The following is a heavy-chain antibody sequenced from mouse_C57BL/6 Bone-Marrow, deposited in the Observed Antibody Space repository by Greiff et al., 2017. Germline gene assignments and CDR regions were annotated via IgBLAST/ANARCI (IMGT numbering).Heavy chain of an antibody. CDR1: GYAFSSSW. J-gene: IGHJ3*01. Sequence: VQVVESGPELVKPGASVKISCKASGYAFSSSWMNWVKQRPGKGLEWIGRIYPGDGDTNYNGKFKGKATLTADKSSSTAYMQLSSLTSEDSAVYFCAPYYYGSRTFAYWGQGTLVTVSA. D-gene: IGHD1-1*01. CDR2: IYPGDGDT. V-gene: IGHV1-82*01. CDR3: APYYYGSRTFAY.